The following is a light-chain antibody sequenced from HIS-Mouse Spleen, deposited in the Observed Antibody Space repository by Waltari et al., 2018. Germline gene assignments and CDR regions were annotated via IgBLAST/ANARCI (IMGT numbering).Light chain of an antibody. CDR3: QQYNNWPPLT. Sequence: EIVMTQSPATLSVSPGERATLPCRASQSVSSNLAWYQPKPGQAPRLIIYGASTRATGIPARFSGSGSGTEFTLTISSMQSEDFAVYYCQQYNNWPPLTFGGGTKVEIK. V-gene: IGKV3-15*01. J-gene: IGKJ4*01. CDR1: QSVSSN. CDR2: GAS.